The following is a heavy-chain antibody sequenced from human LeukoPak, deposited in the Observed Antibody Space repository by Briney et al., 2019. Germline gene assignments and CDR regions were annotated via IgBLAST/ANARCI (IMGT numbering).Heavy chain of an antibody. CDR3: ARALRYYDSSPPGY. D-gene: IGHD3-22*01. CDR1: GYTFTSYD. CDR2: MNPNSGNT. V-gene: IGHV1-8*01. J-gene: IGHJ4*02. Sequence: ASVKVSCKASGYTFTSYDINWVGQATGQGLEWMGWMNPNSGNTGYAQKFQGRVTMTRNTSISTAYMELSSLRSEDTAVYYCARALRYYDSSPPGYWGQGTLVTVSS.